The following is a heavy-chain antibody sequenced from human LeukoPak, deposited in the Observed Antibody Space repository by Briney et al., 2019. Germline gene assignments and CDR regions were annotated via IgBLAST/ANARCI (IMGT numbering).Heavy chain of an antibody. CDR3: AKDQNDFWSGYLYYYYGMDV. V-gene: IGHV3-30*18. D-gene: IGHD3-3*01. Sequence: GGSLRLSCVVSGFIFSRNGMHWVRQAPGKGLEWVAVISYDGSNKYYADSVKGRFTISRDNSTNTLYLQMNSLRAEDTAVYYCAKDQNDFWSGYLYYYYGMDVWGQGTTVTVSS. J-gene: IGHJ6*02. CDR2: ISYDGSNK. CDR1: GFIFSRNG.